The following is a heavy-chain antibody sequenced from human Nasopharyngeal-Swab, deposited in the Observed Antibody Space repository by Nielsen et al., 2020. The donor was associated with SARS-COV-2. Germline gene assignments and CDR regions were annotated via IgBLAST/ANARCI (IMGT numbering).Heavy chain of an antibody. CDR2: ISGSGGST. D-gene: IGHD3-22*01. V-gene: IGHV3-23*01. CDR1: GFTFSSYA. J-gene: IGHJ4*02. CDR3: ARYGDYYDSSGYAY. Sequence: GSLRLSCAASGFTFSSYAMSWVRQAPGKGLEWVSVISGSGGSTYYADSVKGRFTISRDNSKNTLYLQMNSLRAEDTAVYYCARYGDYYDSSGYAYWGQGTLVTVSS.